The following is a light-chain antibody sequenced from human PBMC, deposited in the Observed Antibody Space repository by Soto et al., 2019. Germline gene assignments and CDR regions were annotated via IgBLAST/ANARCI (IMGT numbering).Light chain of an antibody. V-gene: IGKV3-20*01. CDR2: GAS. CDR3: QQYGSSQYT. J-gene: IGKJ2*01. Sequence: EIVLTQSPGTLSLSPGERATLSCRASQSVSSSYLAWYQQKPGQAPRLLIYGASSRATGIPDRFSGSGSGKDFTLTIRTLEPEDFAVYYCQQYGSSQYTFGQGTKLEIK. CDR1: QSVSSSY.